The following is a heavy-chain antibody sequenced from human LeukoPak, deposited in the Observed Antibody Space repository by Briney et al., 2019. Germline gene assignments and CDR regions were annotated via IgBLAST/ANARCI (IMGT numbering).Heavy chain of an antibody. V-gene: IGHV3-74*01. J-gene: IGHJ6*03. CDR1: GFTFSSYW. D-gene: IGHD6-13*01. CDR2: INSDGSST. CDR3: ARLAAATTFRIYYYYYMDV. Sequence: GGSLRLSCAASGFTFSSYWMHWVRQAPGKGLGWVSRINSDGSSTNYADSVKGRFTISRDNAKNTLYLQMNSLRAEDTAVYYCARLAAATTFRIYYYYYMDVWGKGTTVTVSS.